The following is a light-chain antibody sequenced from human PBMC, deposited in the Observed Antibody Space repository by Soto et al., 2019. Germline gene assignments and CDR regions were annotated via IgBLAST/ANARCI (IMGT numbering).Light chain of an antibody. J-gene: IGKJ1*01. Sequence: EIVMTQSPATLSVSPGERATHSCRASQSVSSNLAWYQQKPGQAPRLLIYGASTRATGIPARFSGSGSGTEFTLTISSLQPEDFAVYYCQQYNNWPPWTFGQGTKVEIK. CDR1: QSVSSN. CDR3: QQYNNWPPWT. CDR2: GAS. V-gene: IGKV3-15*01.